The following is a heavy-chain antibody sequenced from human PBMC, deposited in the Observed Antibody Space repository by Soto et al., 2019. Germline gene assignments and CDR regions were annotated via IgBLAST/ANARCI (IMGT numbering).Heavy chain of an antibody. V-gene: IGHV3-15*01. Sequence: VGSLRLSCAASGFTFSNAWMSWVRQAPGKGLEWVGRIKSKTDGGTTDYAAPVTVRFTISRDDSKNTLYLQMNSLKTEDTAVYYCTTTYLLWKYYYYGMDVWGQGTTVTVSS. D-gene: IGHD1-1*01. CDR3: TTTYLLWKYYYYGMDV. J-gene: IGHJ6*02. CDR2: IKSKTDGGTT. CDR1: GFTFSNAW.